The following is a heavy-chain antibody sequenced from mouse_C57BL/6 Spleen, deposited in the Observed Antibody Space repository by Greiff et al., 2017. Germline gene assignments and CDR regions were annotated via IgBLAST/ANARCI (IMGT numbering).Heavy chain of an antibody. J-gene: IGHJ2*01. V-gene: IGHV1-85*01. Sequence: QVQLKQSGPELVKPGASVKLSCKASGYTFTSYDINWVKQRTGQGLEWIGWIYPRDGSTKYNEKFKGKATLTVDTSSSTAYMELHSRTSEDSAVYFCARGATTVVAPFDYWGQGTTLTVSS. CDR3: ARGATTVVAPFDY. D-gene: IGHD1-1*01. CDR2: IYPRDGST. CDR1: GYTFTSYD.